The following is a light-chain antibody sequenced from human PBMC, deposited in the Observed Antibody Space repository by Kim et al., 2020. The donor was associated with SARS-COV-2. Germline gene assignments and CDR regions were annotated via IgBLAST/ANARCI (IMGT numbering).Light chain of an antibody. CDR2: YDS. V-gene: IGLV3-21*04. Sequence: APVKTARIPCGGNNIGSKSVHWYQQKPGQAPVLVIYYDSDRPSGIPERFSGSNSGNTATLTISRVEAGDEADYYCQVWDSSSDHPVFGGGTQLTVL. CDR3: QVWDSSSDHPV. CDR1: NIGSKS. J-gene: IGLJ3*02.